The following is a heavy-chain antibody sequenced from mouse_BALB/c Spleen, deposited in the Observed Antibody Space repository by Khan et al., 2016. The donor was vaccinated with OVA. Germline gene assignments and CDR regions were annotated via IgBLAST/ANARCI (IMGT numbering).Heavy chain of an antibody. V-gene: IGHV1-77*01. CDR2: IYPGSGTT. J-gene: IGHJ2*01. CDR3: ARMDTTSLDY. CDR1: GYTFTDHY. Sequence: QVQLQQSGAELARPGASVKLSCKASGYTFTDHYITWVKQRTGQGLEWIGEIYPGSGTTYYNENFKGKSTLTADKSSSTAYMHLSSLTSEDSAVYFCARMDTTSLDYWGQGTTLTVSS. D-gene: IGHD2-3*01.